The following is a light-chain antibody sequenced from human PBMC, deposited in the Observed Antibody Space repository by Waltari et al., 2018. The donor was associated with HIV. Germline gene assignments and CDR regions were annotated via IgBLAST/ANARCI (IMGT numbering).Light chain of an antibody. J-gene: IGKJ4*01. CDR3: QQRSNWSLVT. CDR1: QSVSSS. V-gene: IGKV3-11*01. Sequence: EIVFTQSPATMSLSPGERATLSCRASQSVSSSLAWYQQKPGQAPRLLIYDASNRATGIPARFSGSGSGTDFTLTISSLEPEDFAVYYCQQRSNWSLVTFGGGTKVEIK. CDR2: DAS.